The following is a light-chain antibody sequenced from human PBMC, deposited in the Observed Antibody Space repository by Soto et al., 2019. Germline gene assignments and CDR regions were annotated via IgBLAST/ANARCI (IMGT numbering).Light chain of an antibody. CDR2: AAS. V-gene: IGKV1-39*01. CDR3: QHYNSYSEA. CDR1: QSITRY. J-gene: IGKJ1*01. Sequence: DIQMTQSPSSLSASVGDRVPITCRASQSITRYLNWYQQKPGKAPKLLIYAASSLQSGVPSRFSGSGSGTEFTLTISSLQPDDFATYYCQHYNSYSEAFGQGAKVDIK.